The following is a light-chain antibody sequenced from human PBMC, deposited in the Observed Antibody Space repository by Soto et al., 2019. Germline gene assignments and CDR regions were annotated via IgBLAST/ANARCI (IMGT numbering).Light chain of an antibody. Sequence: EIVLTQSPATLSLSPGERATLSCRASQSVSSYLAWYQQKPGQAPRLLIYDASNRATGIPARFGGSGSGTDFTLTISSLEPEYFAVYYCQQGSNWPYTFGQGTKLEIK. J-gene: IGKJ2*01. CDR2: DAS. V-gene: IGKV3-11*01. CDR3: QQGSNWPYT. CDR1: QSVSSY.